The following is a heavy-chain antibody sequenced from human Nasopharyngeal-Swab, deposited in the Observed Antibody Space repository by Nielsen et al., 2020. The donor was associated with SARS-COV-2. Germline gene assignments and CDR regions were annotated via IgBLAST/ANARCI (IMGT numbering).Heavy chain of an antibody. CDR1: GGSISSGSYY. Sequence: SETLSLTCTVSGGSISSGSYYWSWFRQPAGKGLEWIGRIYTSGSTNYNPSLKSRVTISVDTSKNQFSLKLSSVTAADTAVYYCASFSYGSGSYYYYGMDVWGQGTTVTVSS. CDR2: IYTSGST. V-gene: IGHV4-61*02. CDR3: ASFSYGSGSYYYYGMDV. J-gene: IGHJ6*02. D-gene: IGHD3-10*01.